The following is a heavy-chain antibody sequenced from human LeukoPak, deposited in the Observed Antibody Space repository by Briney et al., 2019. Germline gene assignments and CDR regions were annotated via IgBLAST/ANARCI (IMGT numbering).Heavy chain of an antibody. CDR3: ARDIYDASGYPTDY. Sequence: SETLSLTCSVSGGSIVSSTFYWGWVRQPPGKGLEWIGIIHHSGSTYYNSSLKSRVTISVDTSKNQFSLKLSSVTAADTAVYYCARDIYDASGYPTDYWGQGTLVTVSS. CDR1: GGSIVSSTFY. V-gene: IGHV4-39*07. D-gene: IGHD3-22*01. J-gene: IGHJ4*02. CDR2: IHHSGST.